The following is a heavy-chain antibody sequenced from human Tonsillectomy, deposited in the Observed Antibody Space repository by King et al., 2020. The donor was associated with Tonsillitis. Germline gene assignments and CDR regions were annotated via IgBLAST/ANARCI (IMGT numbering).Heavy chain of an antibody. V-gene: IGHV4-59*01. CDR3: ARGLYGDYVYYFDN. CDR1: GGSISSYY. J-gene: IGHJ4*02. Sequence: VQLQESGPGLVKPSETLSLTCTVSGGSISSYYWSWIRQPPGKGLEWIGYIYYRGSTNYNPSLKSRVTISVDTSKNQFSLKLSSVTAADTAVYYCARGLYGDYVYYFDNWGQGTLVTVSS. CDR2: IYYRGST. D-gene: IGHD4-17*01.